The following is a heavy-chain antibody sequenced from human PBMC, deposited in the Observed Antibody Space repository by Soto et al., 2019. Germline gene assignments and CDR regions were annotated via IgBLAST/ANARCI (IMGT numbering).Heavy chain of an antibody. D-gene: IGHD3-22*01. Sequence: GGSLRLSCAASGFTFSDYYMSWIRQAPGKGLEWVSYISSSGSTIYYADSVKGRFTISRDNAKNSLYLQMNSLRAEDTAVYYCARDDYYDSSGYYWGYWGQGTLVTVSS. V-gene: IGHV3-11*01. CDR1: GFTFSDYY. CDR2: ISSSGSTI. J-gene: IGHJ4*02. CDR3: ARDDYYDSSGYYWGY.